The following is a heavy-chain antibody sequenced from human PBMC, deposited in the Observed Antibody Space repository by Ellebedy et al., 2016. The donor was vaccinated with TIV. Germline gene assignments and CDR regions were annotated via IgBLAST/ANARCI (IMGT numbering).Heavy chain of an antibody. CDR2: IYPGDSDT. J-gene: IGHJ4*02. V-gene: IGHV5-51*01. CDR1: GYTFPNHW. Sequence: KVSCKGSGYTFPNHWIGWVRQLPGRGLEWMGRIYPGDSDTIYSPSFEGQVTLSVDSSLNTAYLQWSSLQASDTAIYYCTRRTGDNFDFWGQGTLVTVSS. CDR3: TRRTGDNFDF.